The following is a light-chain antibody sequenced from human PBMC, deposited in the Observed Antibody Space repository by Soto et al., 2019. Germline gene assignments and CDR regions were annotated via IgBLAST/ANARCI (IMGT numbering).Light chain of an antibody. CDR1: QGLNTN. CDR2: GAS. V-gene: IGKV1-9*01. Sequence: IQLTQSPSSLSASVGDRVTITCRASQGLNTNLAWYQQKPGKAPSLLIYGASTLQKGVPSRFSGNGSGTDFTLTISSLQPEYLATYYCQQSNNYFTFGPGTKVDIK. J-gene: IGKJ3*01. CDR3: QQSNNYFT.